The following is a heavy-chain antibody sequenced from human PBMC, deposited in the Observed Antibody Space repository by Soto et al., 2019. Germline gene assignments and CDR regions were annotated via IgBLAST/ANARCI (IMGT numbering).Heavy chain of an antibody. V-gene: IGHV3-23*01. CDR2: ISGSGGST. CDR1: GFTFSSYA. CDR3: AKMGDGYSSSLYTNFQH. J-gene: IGHJ1*01. D-gene: IGHD6-13*01. Sequence: EVQLLESGGGLVQPGGSLRLSCAASGFTFSSYAMSWVRQAPGKGLEWVSAISGSGGSTYYADSVKGRFTISRDNSKNTLYLQMNSLRAEDTAVYYCAKMGDGYSSSLYTNFQHWGQGTLVTVSS.